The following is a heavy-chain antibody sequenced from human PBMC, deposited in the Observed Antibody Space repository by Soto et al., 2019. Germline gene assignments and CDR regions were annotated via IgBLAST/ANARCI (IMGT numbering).Heavy chain of an antibody. Sequence: PSETLSLTCAVYGGSFSGYYWSWIRQPPGKGLEWIGEINHSGSTNYNPSLKSRVTISVDTSKNQFSLKLSSVTAADTAVYYCARQGNWNRYYYYYSMDVWGQGTTVTVSS. D-gene: IGHD1-1*01. CDR3: ARQGNWNRYYYYYSMDV. V-gene: IGHV4-34*01. CDR2: INHSGST. CDR1: GGSFSGYY. J-gene: IGHJ6*02.